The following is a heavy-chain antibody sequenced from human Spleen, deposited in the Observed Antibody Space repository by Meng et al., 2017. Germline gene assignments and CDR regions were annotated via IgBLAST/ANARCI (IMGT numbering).Heavy chain of an antibody. CDR3: ARGPTTMAHDFDY. J-gene: IGHJ4*02. V-gene: IGHV4-34*01. CDR1: GGSFSDDY. Sequence: QVPLQQWGAGLLKPSGPLCLTCVVSGGSFSDDYWSWIRQPPGKGLEWIGEINHSGSTNYNPSLESRATISVDTSQNNLSLKLSSVTAADSAVYYCARGPTTMAHDFDYWGQGTLVTVSS. CDR2: INHSGST. D-gene: IGHD4-11*01.